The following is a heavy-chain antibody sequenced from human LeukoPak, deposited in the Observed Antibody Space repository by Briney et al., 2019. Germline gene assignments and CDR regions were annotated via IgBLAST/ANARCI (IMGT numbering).Heavy chain of an antibody. V-gene: IGHV4-4*07. CDR2: IYTSGYT. J-gene: IGHJ6*02. D-gene: IGHD3-10*02. CDR3: ARKSQTMSPARGMDV. Sequence: SETLSLTCTVSGDSISNYYWNWVRQPAGKGLEWIGHIYTSGYTNYNPSLKSRVTVSVDTSKNQFSLKLTSVTAADAAVYYCARKSQTMSPARGMDVGGQGPTVTVSS. CDR1: GDSISNYY.